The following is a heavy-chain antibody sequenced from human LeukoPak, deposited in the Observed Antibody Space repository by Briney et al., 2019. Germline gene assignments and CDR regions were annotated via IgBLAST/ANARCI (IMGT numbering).Heavy chain of an antibody. CDR1: GFTFSSYA. Sequence: GGSLRLSCAASGFTFSSYAMSWVRQAPGKGLERVSAISGSGGSTYYADSVKGRFTISRDNSKNTLYLQMNSLRAEDTAVYYCAKGYSYGYNRYYYYGMDVWGQGTTVTVSS. CDR2: ISGSGGST. D-gene: IGHD5-18*01. CDR3: AKGYSYGYNRYYYYGMDV. V-gene: IGHV3-23*01. J-gene: IGHJ6*02.